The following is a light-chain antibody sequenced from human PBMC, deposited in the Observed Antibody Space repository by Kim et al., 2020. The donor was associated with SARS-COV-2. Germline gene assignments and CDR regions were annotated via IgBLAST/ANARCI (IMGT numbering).Light chain of an antibody. CDR3: QQANSFPYT. CDR1: QAISSW. J-gene: IGKJ2*01. Sequence: DIHLTQSPSSVSASVGDRVTITCRASQAISSWLAWYQQKPGKAPKLLIYAASSLHTGVPSRFSGSGSGTDFTLTISSLQPEDFATYYCQQANSFPYTFGQGTKLEI. V-gene: IGKV1-12*01. CDR2: AAS.